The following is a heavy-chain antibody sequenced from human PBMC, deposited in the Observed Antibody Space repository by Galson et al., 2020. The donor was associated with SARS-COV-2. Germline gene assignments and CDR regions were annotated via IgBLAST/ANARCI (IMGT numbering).Heavy chain of an antibody. CDR3: ARQGVNMIVLVTVPGWYFDL. Sequence: SQTLSLTCAVSGYSVSTTNYWGWVRQPPGRGLEWIGSVYPSGTTYYNPSLKSRVTISVDTSKNQFSLRLDSVTAADTALYYCARQGVNMIVLVTVPGWYFDLWGRGTLVTVSS. D-gene: IGHD3-22*01. CDR2: VYPSGTT. V-gene: IGHV4-38-2*01. J-gene: IGHJ2*01. CDR1: GYSVSTTNY.